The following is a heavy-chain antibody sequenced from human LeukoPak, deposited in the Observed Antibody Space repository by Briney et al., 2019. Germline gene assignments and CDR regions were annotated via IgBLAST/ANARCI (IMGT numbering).Heavy chain of an antibody. CDR1: GFTFSSYS. Sequence: GGSLRLSCAASGFTFSSYSMNWVRQAPGKGLVWVSRINSDGSSTRYADSVKGRFTISRDNAKNTLYLQMNSLRAEDTAVYYCAKDQVWIVVGSFDYWGQGTLVTVSS. V-gene: IGHV3-74*01. D-gene: IGHD3-22*01. CDR3: AKDQVWIVVGSFDY. CDR2: INSDGSST. J-gene: IGHJ4*02.